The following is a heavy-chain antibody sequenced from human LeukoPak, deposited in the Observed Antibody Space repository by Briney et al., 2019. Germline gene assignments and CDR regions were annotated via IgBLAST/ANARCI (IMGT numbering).Heavy chain of an antibody. CDR3: ARARVGYCNSSSCYAIPFDY. D-gene: IGHD2-2*01. Sequence: PSETLSLTCTVSPASINGYYWSWIRQPSGKGREWIGYIYSSGSTKYNPSLKSRVTISVDTSKNQFSLKLSSVTAADTAFYYCARARVGYCNSSSCYAIPFDYWGQGTLVTVSS. V-gene: IGHV4-59*01. CDR1: PASINGYY. CDR2: IYSSGST. J-gene: IGHJ4*02.